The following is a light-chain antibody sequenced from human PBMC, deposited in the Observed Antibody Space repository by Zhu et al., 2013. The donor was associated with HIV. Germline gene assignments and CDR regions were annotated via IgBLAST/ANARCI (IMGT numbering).Light chain of an antibody. Sequence: IQLTQSPSSLSASVGDRVTITCRASQGIGSYLAWYRQKSGKAPELLIYGASTLQRGVPSRFSGSGSGTDFTLTISSLEPEDFAVFYCQQRSNWPPTWTFGQGTEGGYQT. CDR2: GAS. CDR3: QQRSNWPPTWT. J-gene: IGKJ1*01. V-gene: IGKV1-9*01. CDR1: QGIGSY.